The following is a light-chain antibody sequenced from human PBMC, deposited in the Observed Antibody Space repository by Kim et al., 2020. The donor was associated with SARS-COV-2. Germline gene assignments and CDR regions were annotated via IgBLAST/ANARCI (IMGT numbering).Light chain of an antibody. CDR1: QSVSSK. Sequence: SPGERATLSCMASQSVSSKLAWYQQKPGQAPRLLIYGASTRATGIPARLSGSGSGTEFTLTISSLQSEDFAVYYCQQYSNWPSITFGQGTRLEIK. J-gene: IGKJ5*01. V-gene: IGKV3-15*01. CDR3: QQYSNWPSIT. CDR2: GAS.